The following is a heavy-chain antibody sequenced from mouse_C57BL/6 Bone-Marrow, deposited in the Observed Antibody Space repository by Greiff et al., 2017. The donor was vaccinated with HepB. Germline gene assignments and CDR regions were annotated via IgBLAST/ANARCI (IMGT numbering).Heavy chain of an antibody. D-gene: IGHD1-1*01. J-gene: IGHJ4*01. V-gene: IGHV1-19*01. CDR3: ARWHYGSSLYAMDY. Sequence: VQLQQPGAELVKPGASVKMSCKASGYTFTDYYMNWVKQSHGKSLEWIGVINPYNGGTSYNQKFKGKATLTVDKSSSTAYMELNSLTSEDSAVYYCARWHYGSSLYAMDYWGQGTSVTVSS. CDR1: GYTFTDYY. CDR2: INPYNGGT.